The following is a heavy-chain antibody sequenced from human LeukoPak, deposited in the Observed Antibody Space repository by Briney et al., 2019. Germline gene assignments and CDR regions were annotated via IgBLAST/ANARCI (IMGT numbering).Heavy chain of an antibody. D-gene: IGHD3-10*01. V-gene: IGHV4-59*01. CDR2: IYYSGSA. CDR1: GDSISSYY. Sequence: SETLSLTCTVSGDSISSYYWSWIRQPPGKGLEWIGYIYYSGSANYNPSLKSRVTISVDTSKNQFSLKLSSVTAADTAVYYCARMSWYYGSGGYRAYYFDYWGQGTLVTVSS. J-gene: IGHJ4*02. CDR3: ARMSWYYGSGGYRAYYFDY.